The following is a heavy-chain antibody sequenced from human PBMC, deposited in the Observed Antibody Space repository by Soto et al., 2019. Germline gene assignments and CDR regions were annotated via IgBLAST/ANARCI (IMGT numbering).Heavy chain of an antibody. J-gene: IGHJ6*02. D-gene: IGHD6-6*01. CDR1: GGTFSSYT. Sequence: SVKVSCKASGGTFSSYTISWVRQAPGQGLEWMGGIIPIFGTANYAQKFQGRVTITADESTSTAYMELSSLRSEDTAVYYCASSGIAARRYYYYYGMDVWGQGTTVTVSS. V-gene: IGHV1-69*13. CDR3: ASSGIAARRYYYYYGMDV. CDR2: IIPIFGTA.